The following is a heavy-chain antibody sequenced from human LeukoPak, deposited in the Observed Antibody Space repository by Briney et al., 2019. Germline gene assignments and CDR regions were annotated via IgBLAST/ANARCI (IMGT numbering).Heavy chain of an antibody. CDR3: AKYSGGYVSDPVYFDY. CDR1: GFTFGDYA. Sequence: GGSLRLSCTASGFTFGDYAMSWVRQAPGKGLEWVGFIRSKAYGGTTEYAASVKGRFTISRDNAKNSLYLQMNNLRGEDTAVYYCAKYSGGYVSDPVYFDYWGQGTLVTVSS. V-gene: IGHV3-49*04. CDR2: IRSKAYGGTT. D-gene: IGHD5-12*01. J-gene: IGHJ4*02.